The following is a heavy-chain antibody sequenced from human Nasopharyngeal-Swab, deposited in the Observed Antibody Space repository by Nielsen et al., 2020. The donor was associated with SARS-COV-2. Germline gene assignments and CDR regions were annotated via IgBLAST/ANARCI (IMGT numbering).Heavy chain of an antibody. CDR1: GFPFSRYW. J-gene: IGHJ3*01. Sequence: GGSLRLSCAASGFPFSRYWMSWVRQAPGKGLEWVAHIKEDGSKKYYVDSVNGRFTISRDNTKNSVYLQMNSLRADVTALYYCVIASSVAFDFWGQGTMVTVTS. V-gene: IGHV3-7*01. D-gene: IGHD5/OR15-5a*01. CDR3: VIASSVAFDF. CDR2: IKEDGSKK.